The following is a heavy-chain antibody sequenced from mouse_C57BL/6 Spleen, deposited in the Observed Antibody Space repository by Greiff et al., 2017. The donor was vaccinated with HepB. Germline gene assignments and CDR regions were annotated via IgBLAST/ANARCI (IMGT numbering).Heavy chain of an antibody. CDR2: IYPGDGDT. D-gene: IGHD1-1*01. J-gene: IGHJ2*01. CDR1: GYAFSSSW. V-gene: IGHV1-82*01. CDR3: ARSGYYGSSYGDFDY. Sequence: LQESGPELVKPGASVKISCKASGYAFSSSWMNWVKQRPGKGLEWIGRIYPGDGDTNYNGKFKGKATLTADKSSSTAYMQLSSLTSEDSAVYFCARSGYYGSSYGDFDYWGQGTTLTVSS.